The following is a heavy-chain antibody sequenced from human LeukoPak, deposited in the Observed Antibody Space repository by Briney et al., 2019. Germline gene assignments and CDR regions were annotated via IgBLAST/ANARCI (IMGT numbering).Heavy chain of an antibody. CDR3: TRHSAGGWDYFEY. CDR2: INSRGSA. D-gene: IGHD6-19*01. J-gene: IGHJ4*02. CDR1: GASISDYY. V-gene: IGHV4-59*08. Sequence: SETLSLTCTVSGASISDYYWTWIRQPPGKGLEWIGYINSRGSATYNPSLKSRVTISVDTSKIQFSLRLRSVTAADTAVYYCTRHSAGGWDYFEYWGQGTLVTVSS.